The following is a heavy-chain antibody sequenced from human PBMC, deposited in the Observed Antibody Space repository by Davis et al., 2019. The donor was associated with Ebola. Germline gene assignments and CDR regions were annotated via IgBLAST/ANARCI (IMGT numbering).Heavy chain of an antibody. D-gene: IGHD6-19*01. J-gene: IGHJ4*02. V-gene: IGHV1-2*02. CDR1: GYTFTGYY. Sequence: ASVKVSCKASGYTFTGYYIHWVRQAPGQGLEWMGWINPYSGGTNYAQKFQGRVTMTRDTSISTAYMELSRLRSDDTAVYYCARGKGIAVAGATGDYWGQGTLVTVSS. CDR3: ARGKGIAVAGATGDY. CDR2: INPYSGGT.